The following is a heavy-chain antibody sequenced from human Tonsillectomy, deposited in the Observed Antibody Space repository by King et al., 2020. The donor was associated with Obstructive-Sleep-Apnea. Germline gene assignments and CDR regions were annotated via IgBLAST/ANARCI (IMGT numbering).Heavy chain of an antibody. CDR1: GFTFSSYS. CDR2: ISSSSSTI. Sequence: VQLVESGGGLVQPGGSLRLSCAASGFTFSSYSMNLVRQAPGKGLEWVSYISSSSSTIYYAESVKGRFTISRDNAKNSLYLQMNSLRAEDTAVDYCARDYPAQDIVVVPAAMGYYYYGMDVWGQGTTVTVSS. D-gene: IGHD2-2*01. V-gene: IGHV3-48*04. J-gene: IGHJ6*02. CDR3: ARDYPAQDIVVVPAAMGYYYYGMDV.